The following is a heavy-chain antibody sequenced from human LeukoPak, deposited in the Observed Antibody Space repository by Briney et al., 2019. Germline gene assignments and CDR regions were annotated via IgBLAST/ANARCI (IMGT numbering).Heavy chain of an antibody. D-gene: IGHD3-22*01. Sequence: SETLSLPCTVSGGSISSSSYYWGWIRQAPGKGLEWIGSIYYSGSTYYNPSLKSRVSKTIDTSKNQFSLKRSSVTAADTAVYYCARHVPMIVVFPTVWFDRWGHGILVTVSS. CDR3: ARHVPMIVVFPTVWFDR. V-gene: IGHV4-39*01. CDR1: GGSISSSSYY. J-gene: IGHJ5*02. CDR2: IYYSGST.